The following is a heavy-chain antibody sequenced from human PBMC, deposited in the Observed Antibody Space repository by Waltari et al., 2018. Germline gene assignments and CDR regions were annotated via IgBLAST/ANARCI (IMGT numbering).Heavy chain of an antibody. V-gene: IGHV4-34*01. J-gene: IGHJ4*02. CDR1: GGSLSGNY. D-gene: IGHD5-18*01. CDR2: INHSGAA. Sequence: QVQLQQWGAGLLKPSETLSLTCAVYGGSLSGNYWNWIRQPPGKGLEWIGEINHSGAATYNPSLKSRVTISIDTSKNQFSLKLNSVTAADTAVYYCARGPDRAKAGIDWGQGTLVTVSS. CDR3: ARGPDRAKAGID.